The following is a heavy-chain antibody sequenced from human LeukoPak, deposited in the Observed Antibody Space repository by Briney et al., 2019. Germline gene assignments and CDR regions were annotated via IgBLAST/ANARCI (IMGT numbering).Heavy chain of an antibody. CDR3: KQKTAYEILTGDNYGMDV. CDR2: SKSKTDGWTT. V-gene: IGHV3-15*01. D-gene: IGHD3-9*01. CDR1: GFTFSDYY. J-gene: IGHJ6*02. Sequence: GGSLRLSCAAPGFTFSDYYMSWIRQAPGKGQEWVCRSKSKTDGWTTDYAAPVKSRFAISRDDSKSTLYLQMNSLRTEDTAVFFFKQKTAYEILTGDNYGMDVWGQGTTVTVSS.